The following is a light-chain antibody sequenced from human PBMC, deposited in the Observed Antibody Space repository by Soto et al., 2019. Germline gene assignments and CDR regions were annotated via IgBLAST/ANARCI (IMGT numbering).Light chain of an antibody. CDR1: QSVSSSY. CDR2: GAS. CDR3: KQYGRSPWT. V-gene: IGKV3-20*01. J-gene: IGKJ1*01. Sequence: EIVLTQSPGTLSLSPGERATLSCRASQSVSSSYLAWYQQKPGQAPRLLIYGASSRATGIPDRFSGSGSGTDFVLTISRLEPDDFAVYYCKQYGRSPWTFGQGTKVDIK.